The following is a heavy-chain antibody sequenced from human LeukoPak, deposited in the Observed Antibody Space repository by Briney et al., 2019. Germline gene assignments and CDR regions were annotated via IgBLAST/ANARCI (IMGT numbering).Heavy chain of an antibody. CDR3: AKAGGFDYGDFFDY. CDR2: ISYDGSFK. CDR1: GFTLSSYD. V-gene: IGHV3-30*18. Sequence: GRSLRLSCAASGFTLSSYDMHWVRQAPGKGLEWVALISYDGSFKYHADSVKGRFTISRDNSKNTLYLQMSSLRAEDTAVYYCAKAGGFDYGDFFDYWGQGTLVTVSS. J-gene: IGHJ4*02. D-gene: IGHD4-17*01.